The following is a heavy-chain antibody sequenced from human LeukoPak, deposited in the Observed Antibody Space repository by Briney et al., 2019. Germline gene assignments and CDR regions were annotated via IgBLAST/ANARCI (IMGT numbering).Heavy chain of an antibody. D-gene: IGHD6-13*01. CDR2: INPNSGGT. Sequence: ASVKVSCKASGYTFTSYAMNWVRQAPGQGLEWMGWINPNSGGTNYAQKFQGRVTMTRDTSISTAYMELSRLRSDDTAVYYCARVFQKQLSDYWGQGSLATVSS. CDR3: ARVFQKQLSDY. V-gene: IGHV1-2*02. CDR1: GYTFTSYA. J-gene: IGHJ4*02.